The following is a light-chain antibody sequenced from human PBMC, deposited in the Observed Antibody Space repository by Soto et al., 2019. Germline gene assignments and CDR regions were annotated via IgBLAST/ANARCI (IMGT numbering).Light chain of an antibody. V-gene: IGKV1-39*01. CDR1: RSIGTH. J-gene: IGKJ3*01. Sequence: DIQMTQSPSSLSASIGDSVTITCRASRSIGTHLNWYQQKSGKAPKLLIYGAFTLQSGVSSRFSGSGSATDFTLTISSLQPEDFATYYCQQSYNSPRFTFGPGTKVDL. CDR2: GAF. CDR3: QQSYNSPRFT.